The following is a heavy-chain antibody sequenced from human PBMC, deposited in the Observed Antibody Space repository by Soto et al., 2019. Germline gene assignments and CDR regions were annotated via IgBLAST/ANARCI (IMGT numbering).Heavy chain of an antibody. CDR1: GGSISSGDYY. D-gene: IGHD2-8*01. Sequence: SETLSLTCTVSGGSISSGDYYWSWIRQPPGKGLEWIGYIYYSGSTYYNPSLKSRVTISVDTSKYQFSLKLSSVTAADTAVYYCARTLYSVNWFDPWGQGTLVTVSS. CDR3: ARTLYSVNWFDP. J-gene: IGHJ5*02. CDR2: IYYSGST. V-gene: IGHV4-30-4*01.